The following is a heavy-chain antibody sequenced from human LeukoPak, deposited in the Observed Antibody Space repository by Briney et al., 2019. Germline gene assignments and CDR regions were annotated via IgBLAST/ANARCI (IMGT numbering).Heavy chain of an antibody. CDR1: GFTLSRYA. Sequence: QPGSSLRLSCGASGFTLSRYAMHWVRQAPGKGLEWVALKAYDGTNKYYAESEKGRFTISRDDSKNTLYLQMHSLRAEDTAVYYCAKDRSSWYYYYGMDVWGQGTTVAVAS. CDR2: KAYDGTNK. CDR3: AKDRSSWYYYYGMDV. D-gene: IGHD6-13*01. V-gene: IGHV3-30*18. J-gene: IGHJ6*02.